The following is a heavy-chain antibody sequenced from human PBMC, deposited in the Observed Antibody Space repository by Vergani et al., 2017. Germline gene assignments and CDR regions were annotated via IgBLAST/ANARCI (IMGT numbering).Heavy chain of an antibody. CDR3: ARRDPTTALDY. Sequence: QVQLQESGPGLVKPSQTLSLTCTVSGGSISSGGYYWSWIRQHPGKGLEWIGYIYYSGSAYYNPSLRTRVTVSVDTSKNQFSLKLRSVTAADTGVYYCARRDPTTALDYWGQGTLVAVSS. CDR2: IYYSGSA. J-gene: IGHJ4*02. D-gene: IGHD1-7*01. CDR1: GGSISSGGYY. V-gene: IGHV4-31*03.